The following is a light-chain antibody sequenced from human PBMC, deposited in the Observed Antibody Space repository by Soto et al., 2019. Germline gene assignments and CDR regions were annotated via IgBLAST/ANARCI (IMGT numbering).Light chain of an antibody. J-gene: IGLJ3*02. V-gene: IGLV4-60*02. CDR3: ETWDSNTHKV. CDR2: LEGSGSY. Sequence: QSVLTQSSSASASLGSSVKLTCTLSSGHSTYIIAWHQQQPGKAPRYLMKLEGSGSYNKGSGVPDRFSGSSSGTDRYLTISHLQFEDEADYYCETWDSNTHKVFGGGTKVTVL. CDR1: SGHSTYI.